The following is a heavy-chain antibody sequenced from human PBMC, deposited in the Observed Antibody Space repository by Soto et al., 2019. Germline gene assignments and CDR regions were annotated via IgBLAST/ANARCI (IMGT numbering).Heavy chain of an antibody. CDR2: IYHSGST. D-gene: IGHD2-2*01. CDR3: ARDRVVVVPAAMSLDYYYGMDV. J-gene: IGHJ6*02. V-gene: IGHV4-4*02. Sequence: SETLSLTCAVSGGSISSSNWWSWVRQPPGKGLEWIGEIYHSGSTNYNPSLKSRVTISVDKSKNQFSLKLSSVTAADTAVYYCARDRVVVVPAAMSLDYYYGMDVWGQGTTVTVSS. CDR1: GGSISSSNW.